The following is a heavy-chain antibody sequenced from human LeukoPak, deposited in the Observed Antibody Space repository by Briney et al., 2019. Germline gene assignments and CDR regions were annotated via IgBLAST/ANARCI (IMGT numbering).Heavy chain of an antibody. CDR2: ISWNSGSI. J-gene: IGHJ4*02. D-gene: IGHD2-15*01. CDR1: GFTFDDYA. V-gene: IGHV3-9*01. CDR3: ARDPDRYCSGGSCFDY. Sequence: PGRSLRLSCAASGFTFDDYAMHWVRQAPGKGLEWVSGISWNSGSIGYADSVKGRFTISRDNAKNSLYLQMNSLRAEDTAVYYCARDPDRYCSGGSCFDYWGQGTLVTVSS.